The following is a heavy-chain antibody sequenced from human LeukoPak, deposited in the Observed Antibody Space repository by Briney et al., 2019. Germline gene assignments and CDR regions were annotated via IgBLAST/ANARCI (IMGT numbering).Heavy chain of an antibody. V-gene: IGHV1-8*01. D-gene: IGHD6-13*01. CDR2: MNPNSGNT. CDR3: AREIASSSSHYYYYGMDV. CDR1: GYTFTSYD. J-gene: IGHJ6*02. Sequence: ASVKVPCKASGYTFTSYDINWVRQATGQGLEWMGWMNPNSGNTGYAQKFQGRVTMTRNTSISTAYMELSSLRSEDTAVYYCAREIASSSSHYYYYGMDVRGQGTTVTVSS.